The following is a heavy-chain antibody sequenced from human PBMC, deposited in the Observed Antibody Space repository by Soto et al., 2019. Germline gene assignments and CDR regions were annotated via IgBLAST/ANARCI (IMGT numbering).Heavy chain of an antibody. Sequence: SETLSLTCTVSGGSISSYYWSWIRQPAGTGLEWIGRIYTSGSTNYNPSLKSRVTMSVDTSKNQFSLKLSSVTAADTAVYYCARDGGVVVPAAKGSGNPWDYYYGMDVWGQGTTVTVSS. CDR2: IYTSGST. D-gene: IGHD2-2*01. V-gene: IGHV4-4*07. J-gene: IGHJ6*02. CDR3: ARDGGVVVPAAKGSGNPWDYYYGMDV. CDR1: GGSISSYY.